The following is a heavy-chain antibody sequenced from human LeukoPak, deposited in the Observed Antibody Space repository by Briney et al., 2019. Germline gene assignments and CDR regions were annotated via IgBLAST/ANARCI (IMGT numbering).Heavy chain of an antibody. J-gene: IGHJ4*02. CDR2: IKRKTDGGTT. CDR3: TTYDHSSGWF. D-gene: IGHD6-19*01. Sequence: GGSLRLSCEVSGLNFNNAWMSWVRQAPRMGLEWVGRIKRKTDGGTTDYAAPVKGRFTVSRDDSKNTLYLQMNSLKTEDTAVYYCTTYDHSSGWFWGQGTLVTVSS. CDR1: GLNFNNAW. V-gene: IGHV3-15*01.